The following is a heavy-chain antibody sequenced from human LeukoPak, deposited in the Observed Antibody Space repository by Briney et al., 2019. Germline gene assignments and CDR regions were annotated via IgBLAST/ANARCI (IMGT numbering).Heavy chain of an antibody. D-gene: IGHD6-6*01. CDR1: GDSIFTNNVA. V-gene: IGHV6-1*01. Sequence: SQTLSLTCAISGDSIFTNNVAWNWIRQSPSRGLEWLGRTHYSSKWSFDYAVSVKSRITINADTSKNQFSLQLSSVTPEDTAVYYCARGKYTSFDNWGQGTLVTVSS. CDR3: ARGKYTSFDN. J-gene: IGHJ4*02. CDR2: THYSSKWSF.